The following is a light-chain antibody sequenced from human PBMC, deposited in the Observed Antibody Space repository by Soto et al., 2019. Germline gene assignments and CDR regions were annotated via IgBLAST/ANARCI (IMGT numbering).Light chain of an antibody. CDR3: QHYNNWPLT. CDR1: QSIRSD. Sequence: VMTQSPATLSVSPGDGATLSCRASQSIRSDLAWYQQKPGQAPRLLIYGASTRATGVPARFSGSGSGTEFTLTISSLQSEDFAVYYCQHYNNWPLTFGQGTKVEIK. J-gene: IGKJ1*01. CDR2: GAS. V-gene: IGKV3-15*01.